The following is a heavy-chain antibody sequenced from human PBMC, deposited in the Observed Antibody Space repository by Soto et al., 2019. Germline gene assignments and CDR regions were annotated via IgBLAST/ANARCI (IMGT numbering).Heavy chain of an antibody. CDR2: IKSKTDGGTT. D-gene: IGHD3-10*01. J-gene: IGHJ4*02. V-gene: IGHV3-15*01. CDR1: GFTFSNAW. Sequence: GGSLRLSCAASGFTFSNAWMSWVRQAPGKGLEWVGRIKSKTDGGTTDYAAPVKGRFTISRDDSKNTLYLQMNSLKTEDTAVYYCTTGVVLLWFGARSDYWGQGTLVTVSS. CDR3: TTGVVLLWFGARSDY.